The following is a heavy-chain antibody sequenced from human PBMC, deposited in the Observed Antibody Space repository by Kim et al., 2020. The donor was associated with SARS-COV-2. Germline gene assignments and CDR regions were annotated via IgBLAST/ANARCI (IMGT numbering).Heavy chain of an antibody. Sequence: DSVKCRFTVSRDNSRTTLYLQMNSLRAEDTALYFCAKDQSGDYYYYSGMDVWGPGTTVTVSS. V-gene: IGHV3-23*01. J-gene: IGHJ6*02. D-gene: IGHD1-26*01. CDR3: AKDQSGDYYYYSGMDV.